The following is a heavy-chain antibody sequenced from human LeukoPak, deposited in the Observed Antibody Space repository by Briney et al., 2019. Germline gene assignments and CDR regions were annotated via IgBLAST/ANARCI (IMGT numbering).Heavy chain of an antibody. CDR3: ARDTKRGYSYGYMDY. J-gene: IGHJ4*02. CDR2: IKEDGSEK. Sequence: GGSLRLSCAASGFNFSSYWMSWVRQAPGKGLEWVANIKEDGSEKYYVDSMKGRFTISRDNAKNSLYLHMNSLRAEDAAVYYCARDTKRGYSYGYMDYWGQGTLVTVSS. CDR1: GFNFSSYW. D-gene: IGHD5-18*01. V-gene: IGHV3-7*01.